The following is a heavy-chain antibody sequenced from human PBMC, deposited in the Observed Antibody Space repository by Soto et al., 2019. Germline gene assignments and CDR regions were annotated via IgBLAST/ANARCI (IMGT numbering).Heavy chain of an antibody. CDR2: IYWDDDK. CDR1: GFSLSTSGVG. Sequence: SGPTLVKPTQTLTLTCTFSGFSLSTSGVGVGWIRQPPGKALEWLALIYWDDDKRYSPSLKSRLTITKDTSKNQVVLTMTNMDPVDTATYYCAHRRRKEGEWLVPFDYWGQGTLVTVSS. CDR3: AHRRRKEGEWLVPFDY. D-gene: IGHD6-19*01. J-gene: IGHJ4*02. V-gene: IGHV2-5*02.